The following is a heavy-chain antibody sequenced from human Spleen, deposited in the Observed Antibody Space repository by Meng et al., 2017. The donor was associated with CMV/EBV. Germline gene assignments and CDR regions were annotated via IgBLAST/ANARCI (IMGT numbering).Heavy chain of an antibody. Sequence: CKSSGYTFTGYHLHWVRQAPGQGLEWMGWINPNSGGTNYAQKFQGRVTMTRDTSISTAYMELSRLTSEDAAVYYCARAVVPDATFDPWGQGTLVTVSS. J-gene: IGHJ5*02. CDR3: ARAVVPDATFDP. D-gene: IGHD2-2*01. V-gene: IGHV1-2*02. CDR2: INPNSGGT. CDR1: GYTFTGYH.